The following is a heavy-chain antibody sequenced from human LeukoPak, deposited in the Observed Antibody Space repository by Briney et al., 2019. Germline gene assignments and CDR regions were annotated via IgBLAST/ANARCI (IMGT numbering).Heavy chain of an antibody. CDR1: GYTFTSYW. J-gene: IGHJ4*02. Sequence: GESLKISCKGSGYTFTSYWIGWVRQMPGKGLEWIGIIYPGDSDTRYSPSFQAQVTISADKSITTAYLQWSSLKSSDTAMYYCARGDYGDFRIYYTLFDYWGQGTLVSVSS. V-gene: IGHV5-51*01. CDR2: IYPGDSDT. D-gene: IGHD4-17*01. CDR3: ARGDYGDFRIYYTLFDY.